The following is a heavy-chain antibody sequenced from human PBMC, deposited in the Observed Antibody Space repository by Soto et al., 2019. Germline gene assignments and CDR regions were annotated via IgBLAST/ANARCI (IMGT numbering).Heavy chain of an antibody. D-gene: IGHD2-21*02. J-gene: IGHJ6*02. CDR2: INPKSGAT. CDR3: VYYCAKSNYGGDDYFQYGLDV. V-gene: IGHV1-2*02. CDR1: GYRFTVYG. Sequence: VASVKVSCKASGYRFTVYGLHGVLQAAFRGRHGMGWINPKSGATDYAQKFQGRVTMTREMSTNTAYLELSGLRSDDTADDTAVYYCAKSNYGGDDYFQYGLDVWGQGTTVTVSS.